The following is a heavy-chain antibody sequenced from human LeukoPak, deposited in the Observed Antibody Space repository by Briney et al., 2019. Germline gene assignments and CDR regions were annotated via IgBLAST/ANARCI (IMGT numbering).Heavy chain of an antibody. J-gene: IGHJ3*02. CDR2: INSGGTMT. CDR1: GFTFSSYW. CDR3: ARVGSTDSPHAFDI. Sequence: GGSLRLSCAASGFTFSSYWMDWVRQAPGKGLVWVSGINSGGTMTRYAESVKGRFTISRDNAKITLYLQMNSLRAEDSAVYYCARVGSTDSPHAFDIWGQGTTVTVSS. V-gene: IGHV3-74*01. D-gene: IGHD3-22*01.